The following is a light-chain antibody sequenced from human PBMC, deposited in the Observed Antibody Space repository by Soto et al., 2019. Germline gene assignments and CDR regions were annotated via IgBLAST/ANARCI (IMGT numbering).Light chain of an antibody. CDR1: SSDVGDNNF. Sequence: ALTQPRSVSGSPGQSVTISCTGTSSDVGDNNFVSWYQQHPGKAPKLMIYDDNKWPSGVPDRFSGSKSGSTASPTISGLQAEDEADYYCCSYVRSYTYVFATGTKVTVL. V-gene: IGLV2-11*01. CDR2: DDN. CDR3: CSYVRSYTYV. J-gene: IGLJ1*01.